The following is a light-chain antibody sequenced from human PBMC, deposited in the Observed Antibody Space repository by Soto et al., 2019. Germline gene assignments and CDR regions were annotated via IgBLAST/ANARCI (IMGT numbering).Light chain of an antibody. CDR1: SSDVGGYNY. V-gene: IGLV2-14*01. CDR3: TSFTSGSTPYV. Sequence: QSALTQPASVSGSPGQSXTISCTGTSSDVGGYNYVSWYQQHPGKAPKLMIYDVSNRPSGVSNRFSGSKSGNTASLTISGLQAEDEADYYCTSFTSGSTPYVFGTGTKVTVL. CDR2: DVS. J-gene: IGLJ1*01.